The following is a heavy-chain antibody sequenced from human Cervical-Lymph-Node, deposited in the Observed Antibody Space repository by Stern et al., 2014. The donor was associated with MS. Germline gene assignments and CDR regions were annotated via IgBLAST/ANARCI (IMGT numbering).Heavy chain of an antibody. CDR3: ARLPVGYDRSGYGGHAFDI. CDR1: GYTFTDYA. D-gene: IGHD3-22*01. V-gene: IGHV7-4-1*02. Sequence: VQLVESGSELKKPGASVKVSCKASGYTFTDYAINWVRQAPGQGLEWMGWIKPNTGDPTSAQGFTGRFVFSLDTSVTTAYLQISSLKAEDTAVYYCARLPVGYDRSGYGGHAFDIWGQGTMVTVSS. J-gene: IGHJ3*02. CDR2: IKPNTGDP.